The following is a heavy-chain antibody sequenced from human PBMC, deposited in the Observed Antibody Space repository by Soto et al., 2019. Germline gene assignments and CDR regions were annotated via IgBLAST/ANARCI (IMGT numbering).Heavy chain of an antibody. CDR1: GFTFSSYG. V-gene: IGHV3-33*01. J-gene: IGHJ4*02. CDR3: ARAGSNNDSPIMPISTTEIYYFDY. CDR2: IWYDGSNK. Sequence: GGSLRLSCAASGFTFSSYGMHWVRQAPGKGLEWVAVIWYDGSNKYYADSVKGRFTISRDNSKNTLYLQMNSLRAEDTAVYYCARAGSNNDSPIMPISTTEIYYFDYWGQGTLVTVSS. D-gene: IGHD3-3*01.